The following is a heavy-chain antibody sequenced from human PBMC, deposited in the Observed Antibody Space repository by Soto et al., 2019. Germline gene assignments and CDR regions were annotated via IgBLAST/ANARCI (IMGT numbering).Heavy chain of an antibody. V-gene: IGHV2-5*02. D-gene: IGHD3-10*01. Sequence: QITLKESGPTLVKPTQTLTLTCTLSGFSLSTSGVGVGWIRQPPGKALEWLSLIYWDDDKRYRSSLKNRLTITKYNSKHHVALTMTNMDPVDTATYYCTFYGLGGSWRFDPWGQGTLVTVSS. CDR1: GFSLSTSGVG. J-gene: IGHJ5*02. CDR3: TFYGLGGSWRFDP. CDR2: IYWDDDK.